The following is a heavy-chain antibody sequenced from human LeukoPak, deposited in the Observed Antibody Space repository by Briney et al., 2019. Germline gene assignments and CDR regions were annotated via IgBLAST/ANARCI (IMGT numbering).Heavy chain of an antibody. V-gene: IGHV3-43*02. D-gene: IGHD4-23*01. CDR1: GFTFDDYA. Sequence: GGFLRLSCAASGFTFDDYAMHWVRQAPGKGLEWVSLISGDGGSTYYADSVKGRFTISRDNSKNSLYLQMNSLRTEDTALYYCAKAPANLNYGGNCLYYYYGMDVWGQGTTVTVSS. CDR3: AKAPANLNYGGNCLYYYYGMDV. CDR2: ISGDGGST. J-gene: IGHJ6*02.